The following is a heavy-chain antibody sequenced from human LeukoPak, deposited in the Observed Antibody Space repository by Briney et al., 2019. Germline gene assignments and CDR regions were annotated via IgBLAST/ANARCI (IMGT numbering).Heavy chain of an antibody. Sequence: ASVKVSCKASGYTFTGYYMHWVRQAPGQGLEWMGWINPNSGGTQYAQKFQGRVTMTRDTSISTAYMELSRLRSDDTAVYYCARDGGALNVLLDYWGQGTLVTVSS. D-gene: IGHD2-8*01. CDR3: ARDGGALNVLLDY. CDR1: GYTFTGYY. J-gene: IGHJ4*02. V-gene: IGHV1-2*02. CDR2: INPNSGGT.